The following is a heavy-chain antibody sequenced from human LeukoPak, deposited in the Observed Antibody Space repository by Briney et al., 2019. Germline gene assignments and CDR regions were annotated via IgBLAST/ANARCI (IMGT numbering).Heavy chain of an antibody. V-gene: IGHV4-59*08. J-gene: IGHJ3*02. D-gene: IGHD6-19*01. Sequence: SETLSLTCTVSNGSFSNHFWSWIRQPPGKGLEWIGYISYSRSAHYDPSLKSRVTISVDTSKNQFSLKLSSVTAADTAVYYCASGVAVDPDTFDIWGLGTLVTVSS. CDR1: NGSFSNHF. CDR2: ISYSRSA. CDR3: ASGVAVDPDTFDI.